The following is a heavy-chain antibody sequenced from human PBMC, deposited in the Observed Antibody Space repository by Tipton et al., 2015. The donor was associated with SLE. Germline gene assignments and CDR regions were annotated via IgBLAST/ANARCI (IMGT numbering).Heavy chain of an antibody. CDR2: LNPSGGT. CDR1: GGSISSEY. J-gene: IGHJ5*02. Sequence: TLSLTCTVSGGSISSEYWSWLRQPAGKGLGWIGRLNPSGGTNYNPSLKSRVTMSLDTSKKQFSLKLTSVTAADTAVYYCSRGGASSKWLDPWGQGTLVTVSS. D-gene: IGHD6-6*01. V-gene: IGHV4-4*07. CDR3: SRGGASSKWLDP.